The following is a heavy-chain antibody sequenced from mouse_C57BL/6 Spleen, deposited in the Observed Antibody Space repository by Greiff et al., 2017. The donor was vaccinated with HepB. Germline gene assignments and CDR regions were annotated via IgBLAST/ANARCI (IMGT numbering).Heavy chain of an antibody. J-gene: IGHJ1*03. CDR2: ISSGGSYT. CDR3: ARLLLLHWYFDV. V-gene: IGHV5-6*01. CDR1: GFTFSSYG. D-gene: IGHD1-1*01. Sequence: EVQRVESGGDLVKPGGSLKLSCAASGFTFSSYGMSWVRQTPDKRLEWVATISSGGSYTYYPDSVKGRFTISRDNAKNTLYLQMSSLKSEDTAMYYCARLLLLHWYFDVWGTGTTVTVSS.